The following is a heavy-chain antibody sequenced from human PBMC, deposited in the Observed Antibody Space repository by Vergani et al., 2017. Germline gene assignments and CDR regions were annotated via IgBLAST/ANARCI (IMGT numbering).Heavy chain of an antibody. Sequence: QVQLQQWGGGLLKPSETLSLTCVVNGGSFTSYHWTWIRQSPGEALEWVGDIDHTGRPDYNPSIKSRLTMSLDKSRNQFSLTLNSVTATDTAIYFCARVNTETNGHLYYYYYMDVWGQGTAVTVS. CDR1: GGSFTSYH. V-gene: IGHV4-34*01. D-gene: IGHD4-11*01. J-gene: IGHJ6*03. CDR3: ARVNTETNGHLYYYYYMDV. CDR2: IDHTGRP.